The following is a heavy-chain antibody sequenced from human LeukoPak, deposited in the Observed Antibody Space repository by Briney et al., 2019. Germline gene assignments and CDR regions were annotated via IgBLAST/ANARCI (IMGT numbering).Heavy chain of an antibody. CDR3: ARVEQAYSSGYYFAFDT. CDR1: GVSISSGGYS. J-gene: IGHJ3*02. CDR2: IYHSGST. V-gene: IGHV4-30-2*01. D-gene: IGHD3-22*01. Sequence: SETLSLTCAVSGVSISSGGYSWSWIRQPPGKGLEWIGYIYHSGSTYYNPSLKSRVTISVDRSKNQFSLKLSSVTAADTAVYYCARVEQAYSSGYYFAFDTWGQGTMVTVSS.